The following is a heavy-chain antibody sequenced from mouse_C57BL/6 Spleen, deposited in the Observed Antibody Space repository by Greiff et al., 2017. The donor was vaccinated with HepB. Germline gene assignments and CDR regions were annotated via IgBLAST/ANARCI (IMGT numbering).Heavy chain of an antibody. Sequence: QVQLQQSGAELVRPGASVTLSCKASGYTFTDYEMHWVKQTPVHGLEWIGAIDPETGGTAYNQKFKGKAILTADKSSSTAYMELRSLTSEDSAVYYCTREGYYGSSYVPWFAYWGQGTLVTVSA. D-gene: IGHD1-1*01. J-gene: IGHJ3*01. V-gene: IGHV1-15*01. CDR1: GYTFTDYE. CDR2: IDPETGGT. CDR3: TREGYYGSSYVPWFAY.